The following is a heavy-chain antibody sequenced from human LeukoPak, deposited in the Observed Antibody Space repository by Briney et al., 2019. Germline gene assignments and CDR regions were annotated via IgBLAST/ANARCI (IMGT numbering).Heavy chain of an antibody. D-gene: IGHD3-9*01. CDR2: IYYMGST. Sequence: SETLSLTCTVSGGSISSYLWCWIRQPPGKGREWIGQIYYMGSTNYNPSLTSRVTISVDTSKNQFSLKLSSVTAADTAVYYCARGGYFDWSSPFDPWGQGTLVTVSS. CDR1: GGSISSYL. V-gene: IGHV4-59*01. CDR3: ARGGYFDWSSPFDP. J-gene: IGHJ5*02.